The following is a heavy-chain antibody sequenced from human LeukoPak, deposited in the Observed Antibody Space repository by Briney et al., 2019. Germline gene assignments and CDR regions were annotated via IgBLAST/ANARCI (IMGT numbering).Heavy chain of an antibody. CDR3: AKGLWFGELASGGFDY. CDR2: ISSSGSTI. CDR1: GFTFSDYY. V-gene: IGHV3-11*01. D-gene: IGHD3-10*01. Sequence: GGSLRLSCAASGFTFSDYYMSWIRQAPGKGLEWVSYISSSGSTIYYADSVKGRFTISRDNAKNSLYLQMNSLRAEDTAVYYCAKGLWFGELASGGFDYWGQGTLVTVSS. J-gene: IGHJ4*02.